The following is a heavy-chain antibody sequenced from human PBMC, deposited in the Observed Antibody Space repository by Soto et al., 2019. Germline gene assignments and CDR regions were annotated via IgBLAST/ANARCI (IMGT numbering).Heavy chain of an antibody. CDR3: AKHPPGSTDFDY. CDR2: IYYTGSV. D-gene: IGHD2-21*01. CDR1: GGSINSAY. Sequence: GTLSLTCTVSGGSINSAYWDGFRQHPGKGLEWIGNIYYTGSVYYNPSLGSRVTMSIDTSKNHFSLTLTSVTAADTAVFYCAKHPPGSTDFDYWGQGILVTVSS. J-gene: IGHJ4*02. V-gene: IGHV4-39*02.